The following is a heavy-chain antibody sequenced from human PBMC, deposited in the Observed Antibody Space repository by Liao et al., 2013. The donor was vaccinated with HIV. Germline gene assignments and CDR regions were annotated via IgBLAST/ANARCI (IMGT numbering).Heavy chain of an antibody. V-gene: IGHV4-30-4*08. CDR1: GGSISSGDYY. Sequence: QVQLQESGPGLVKPSQTLSLTCTVSGGSISSGDYYWSWIRQPPGKGLEWIGYIYYSGSTYYNPSLKSRVTISVDTSKNQFSLKLNSVTAADTAVYYCARAVGVEEGTRDFFDSWGQGTLVTVSS. CDR3: ARAVGVEEGTRDFFDS. D-gene: IGHD3-3*01. J-gene: IGHJ4*02. CDR2: IYYSGST.